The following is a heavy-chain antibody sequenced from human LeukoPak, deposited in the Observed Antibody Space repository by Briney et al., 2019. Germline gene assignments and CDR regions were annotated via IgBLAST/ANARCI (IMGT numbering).Heavy chain of an antibody. CDR2: INYSGKT. J-gene: IGHJ5*02. CDR3: ARVSTNGLSNWFDP. CDR1: GGSISNYY. D-gene: IGHD2-8*01. V-gene: IGHV4-59*01. Sequence: SETLSLTCTVSGGSISNYYWTFIRQPPGKELEWIGYINYSGKTFYNPSLKSRVTISVDTPSNQFSLKLTSVIAADTAVYFCARVSTNGLSNWFDPWGQGTLVTVSS.